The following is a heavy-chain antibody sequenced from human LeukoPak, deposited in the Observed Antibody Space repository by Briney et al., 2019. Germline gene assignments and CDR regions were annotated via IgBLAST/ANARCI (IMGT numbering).Heavy chain of an antibody. CDR3: ATVISVVTMVRGAYYFDY. J-gene: IGHJ4*02. CDR1: GYTFTSYG. Sequence: ASVKVSCKASGYTFTSYGISWVRQAPGQGLEWMGWISAYNGNTNYAQKLQGRVTMTTDTSTSTAYMELRSLRSDDTAVYYCATVISVVTMVRGAYYFDYWGQGTLVTVSS. V-gene: IGHV1-18*01. CDR2: ISAYNGNT. D-gene: IGHD3-10*01.